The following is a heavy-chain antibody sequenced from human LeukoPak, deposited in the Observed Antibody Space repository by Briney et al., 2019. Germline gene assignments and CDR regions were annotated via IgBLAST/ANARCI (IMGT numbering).Heavy chain of an antibody. D-gene: IGHD2-15*01. V-gene: IGHV4-39*01. CDR1: GDSITSGTYY. Sequence: PSETLSLTCTVSGDSITSGTYYWDWIRQAPGKGLGWIGNVYHTGIIYYNPSLESRVTMSVDTSKNQFSLKLNSLTAADTAVYYCARHHSALNWFDPWGQGTLVTVSS. CDR3: ARHHSALNWFDP. CDR2: VYHTGII. J-gene: IGHJ5*02.